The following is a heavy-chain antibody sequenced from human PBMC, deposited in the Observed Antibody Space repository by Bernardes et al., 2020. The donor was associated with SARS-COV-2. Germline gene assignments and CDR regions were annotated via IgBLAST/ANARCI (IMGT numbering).Heavy chain of an antibody. D-gene: IGHD6-19*01. CDR3: AKDQSSGRYGDAFDI. J-gene: IGHJ3*02. CDR2: LSGSGVST. Sequence: GGSLRLSCAACGFTFSSYAVSWVRKATGKGLEWVSALSGSGVSTYYADSVKGRFTISRDNSKNTLYLQMNSLRAEDTAVYYFAKDQSSGRYGDAFDIWGQGTMVTVSS. V-gene: IGHV3-23*01. CDR1: GFTFSSYA.